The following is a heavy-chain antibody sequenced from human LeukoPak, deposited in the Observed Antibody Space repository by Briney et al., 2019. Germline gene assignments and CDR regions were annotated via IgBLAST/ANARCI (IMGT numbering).Heavy chain of an antibody. J-gene: IGHJ3*02. CDR1: GFSFNSYA. D-gene: IGHD1-7*01. Sequence: GGSLRLSCAASGFSFNSYAMNWARQAPGTGLEWVSSISDNGGSTYYAGSVKGRFTISRDNSKNTLYLQMNSLRVEDTAVYYCAKVARGWNFGAFDIWGQGTMVTVSS. V-gene: IGHV3-23*01. CDR3: AKVARGWNFGAFDI. CDR2: ISDNGGST.